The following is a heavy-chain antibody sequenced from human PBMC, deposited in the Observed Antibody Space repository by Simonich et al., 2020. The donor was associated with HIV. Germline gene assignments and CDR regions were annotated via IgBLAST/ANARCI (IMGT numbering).Heavy chain of an antibody. CDR1: GFTFSSYS. Sequence: EVQLVESGGGLVKPGGSLRLSCAASGFTFSSYSMNWVRQAPGKGLEWVSSISSSSSYKYYADSVKGRFTLSRDNAKNSLYLQMNSLRAEDTAVYYCARDGRKGSSTSCSDYWGQGTLVTVSS. D-gene: IGHD2-2*01. CDR2: ISSSSSYK. CDR3: ARDGRKGSSTSCSDY. V-gene: IGHV3-21*01. J-gene: IGHJ4*02.